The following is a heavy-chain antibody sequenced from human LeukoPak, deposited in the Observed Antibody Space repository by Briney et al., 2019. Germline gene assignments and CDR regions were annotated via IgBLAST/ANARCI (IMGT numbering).Heavy chain of an antibody. J-gene: IGHJ4*02. Sequence: GGSLRLSCAASGFTLRSYAMNWVRQVPGKGLEWVSGISGSGVGTYYADSVKGRFTISRDNSNNTLFLQMNSLTAEDTAVYYCVKGSLYSSGCYDYWGQGTLVSVSA. CDR2: ISGSGVGT. V-gene: IGHV3-23*01. CDR1: GFTLRSYA. CDR3: VKGSLYSSGCYDY. D-gene: IGHD6-19*01.